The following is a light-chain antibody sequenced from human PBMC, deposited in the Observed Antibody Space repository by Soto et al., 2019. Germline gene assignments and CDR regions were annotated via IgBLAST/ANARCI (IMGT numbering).Light chain of an antibody. V-gene: IGKV1-5*01. CDR3: QQYTNTNNPWM. CDR2: DAS. J-gene: IGKJ1*01. CDR1: QAIITC. Sequence: IQVTQSHPTRSASVGDRVTITCRASQAIITCVSWYQQNPGKAPKLLVYDASTLQSGVASRFSGSGSGTDFTLIISGLQPDDSATYYCQQYTNTNNPWMFGQGTKVDI.